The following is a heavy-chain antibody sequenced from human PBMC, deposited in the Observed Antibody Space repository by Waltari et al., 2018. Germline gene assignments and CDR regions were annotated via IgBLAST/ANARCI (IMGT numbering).Heavy chain of an antibody. CDR1: GLSFTNYA. D-gene: IGHD1-20*01. V-gene: IGHV3-23*01. Sequence: EVQLLESVGDCVQPGGSLTLSCAASGLSFTNYAINWFRLAPGTGLGWVSAISVSDGTYYADSVKGRFTISRDTSKNTVYLQMNGLRAEDTAVYYCATPFYNWDDPLHSWGQGTLVTVSS. J-gene: IGHJ4*02. CDR2: ISVSDGT. CDR3: ATPFYNWDDPLHS.